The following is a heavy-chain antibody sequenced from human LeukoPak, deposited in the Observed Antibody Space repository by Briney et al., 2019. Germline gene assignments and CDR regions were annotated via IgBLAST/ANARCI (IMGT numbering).Heavy chain of an antibody. CDR3: ARDFYGSGTSVY. J-gene: IGHJ4*02. D-gene: IGHD3-10*01. V-gene: IGHV3-21*01. CDR1: GFTFSSYS. Sequence: PGGSLRLSCAASGFTFSSYSMNWVRQAPGKGLEWVSSISSSSSYIYYADSVKGRFTISRDNTKNSLYLQMNSLRAEDTAVYFCARDFYGSGTSVYWGQGTLLTVSS. CDR2: ISSSSSYI.